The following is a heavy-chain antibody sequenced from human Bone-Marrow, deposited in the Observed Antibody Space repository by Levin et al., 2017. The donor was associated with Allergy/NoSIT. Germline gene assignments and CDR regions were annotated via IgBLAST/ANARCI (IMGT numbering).Heavy chain of an antibody. CDR1: GFTFSTYG. CDR3: ARGKIAAPGTGKNWCDP. V-gene: IGHV3-33*01. D-gene: IGHD6-13*01. J-gene: IGHJ5*02. Sequence: GGSLRLSCVASGFTFSTYGLHWVRQAPGKGLEWVAVIWNDGSNTYYADSVKGRFTISRDNDKSTIYLQRDSLRAEDTAVYYCARGKIAAPGTGKNWCDPWGQGTLVTVSS. CDR2: IWNDGSNT.